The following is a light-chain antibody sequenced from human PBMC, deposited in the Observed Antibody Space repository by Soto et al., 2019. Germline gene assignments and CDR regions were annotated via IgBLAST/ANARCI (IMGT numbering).Light chain of an antibody. J-gene: IGKJ1*01. CDR2: RAS. V-gene: IGKV3-15*01. CDR3: PEYNIWPWR. CDR1: QTVSSS. Sequence: IVLAQSAATVSLSPSEKATHSCRASQTVSSSLAWYQQIPGQAPRLPIYRASTRATGIPARFSGSGSGTEFTLSISGLQSEDFAVYYCPEYNIWPWRFGDGTKVDI.